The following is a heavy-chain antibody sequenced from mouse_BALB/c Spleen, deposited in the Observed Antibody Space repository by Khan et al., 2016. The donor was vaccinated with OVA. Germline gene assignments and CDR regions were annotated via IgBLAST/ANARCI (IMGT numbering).Heavy chain of an antibody. V-gene: IGHV2-9*02. CDR1: GYSLTRYG. CDR2: IWAGGST. J-gene: IGHJ2*01. CDR3: ARSKYLARD. Sequence: QVRLQQSGPGLVAPSQSLSITCTVNGYSLTRYGVHWVRQPPGKGLEWLGLIWAGGSTNYNWALMSRLSISIDNSKSLVFLIMNSLQTDDTALEECARSKYLARDWGQGTTRKGSS.